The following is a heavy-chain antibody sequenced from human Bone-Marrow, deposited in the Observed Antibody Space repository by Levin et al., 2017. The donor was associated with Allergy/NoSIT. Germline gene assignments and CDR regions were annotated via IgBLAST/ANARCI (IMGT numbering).Heavy chain of an antibody. CDR1: GFTFSGSA. CDR2: IRSKANNYAT. J-gene: IGHJ4*02. D-gene: IGHD2-8*01. V-gene: IGHV3-73*01. Sequence: AGGSLRLSCAASGFTFSGSAMYWVRQASGKGLEWVGRIRSKANNYATEYTASVKGRFTISRDDSKNTAYLQMDSLKTEDTAMYFCTRHVETADPERDCSNGVCYTDYWGQGTLVTVSS. CDR3: TRHVETADPERDCSNGVCYTDY.